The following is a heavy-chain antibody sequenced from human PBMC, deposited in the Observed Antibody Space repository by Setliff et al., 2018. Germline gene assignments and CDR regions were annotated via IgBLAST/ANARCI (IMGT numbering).Heavy chain of an antibody. CDR3: ARARASGSYYGQSSYYMDV. CDR2: IHTSEST. CDR1: GASISSYF. Sequence: SETLSLTCSVSGASISSYFWTWIRQPPGQGLEWIGNIHTSESTKNNPSSKRRVTISLDTSKRQFSFKLTSVTAADTALYDCARARASGSYYGQSSYYMDVWGKGTTVTVSS. D-gene: IGHD3-10*01. V-gene: IGHV4-4*08. J-gene: IGHJ6*03.